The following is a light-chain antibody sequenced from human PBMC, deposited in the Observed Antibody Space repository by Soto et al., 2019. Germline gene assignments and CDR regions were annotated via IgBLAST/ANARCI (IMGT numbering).Light chain of an antibody. Sequence: IQLTQSPSSLSASVGDRVTITCRASQGISSYLAWYQQKPGKAPKLLIYAASTLQSGVPSRFSGSGSGTDFTLTISSLQXXXXATYYCQQLNSYPITFGQGTRLEIK. CDR3: QQLNSYPIT. J-gene: IGKJ5*01. V-gene: IGKV1-9*01. CDR1: QGISSY. CDR2: AAS.